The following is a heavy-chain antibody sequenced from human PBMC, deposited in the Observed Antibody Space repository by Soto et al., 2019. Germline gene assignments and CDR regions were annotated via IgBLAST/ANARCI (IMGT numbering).Heavy chain of an antibody. CDR3: LMITFGGVIV. D-gene: IGHD3-16*02. J-gene: IGHJ4*02. CDR2: ISAYNGNT. V-gene: IGHV1-18*01. Sequence: GASVKVSCKASGYTVTIYGISWVRQAPGQGLEWMGWISAYNGNTNYAQKLQGRVTMTTDTSTSTAYMELRSLRSDDTAVYYCLMITFGGVIVWGQGTLVPVSS. CDR1: GYTVTIYG.